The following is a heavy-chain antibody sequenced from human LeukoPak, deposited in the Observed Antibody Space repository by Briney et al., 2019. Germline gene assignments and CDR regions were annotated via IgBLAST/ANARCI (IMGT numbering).Heavy chain of an antibody. CDR2: ISGSGGST. CDR3: AKEPVVPAAIPCYFDY. J-gene: IGHJ4*02. D-gene: IGHD2-2*02. V-gene: IGHV3-23*01. Sequence: GGTLRLSCAASGFTFSSYAMSWVRQAPGKGLEWVSAISGSGGSTYYADSVKGRFTISRDNSKNTLYLQMNSLRAEDTAVYYCAKEPVVPAAIPCYFDYWGQGTLVTVSS. CDR1: GFTFSSYA.